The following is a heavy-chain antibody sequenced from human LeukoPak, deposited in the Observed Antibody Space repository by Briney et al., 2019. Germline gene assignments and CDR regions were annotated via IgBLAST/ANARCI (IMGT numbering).Heavy chain of an antibody. Sequence: GASVKVSCKASGGTFSSYAISWVRQAPGQGLGWMGGIIPIFGTANYAQKFQGRVTITADESTSTAYMELSSLRFEDTAVYYCAREGLSGYLKPWGQGTLVTVSS. CDR2: IIPIFGTA. V-gene: IGHV1-69*13. CDR1: GGTFSSYA. D-gene: IGHD3-3*01. J-gene: IGHJ4*02. CDR3: AREGLSGYLKP.